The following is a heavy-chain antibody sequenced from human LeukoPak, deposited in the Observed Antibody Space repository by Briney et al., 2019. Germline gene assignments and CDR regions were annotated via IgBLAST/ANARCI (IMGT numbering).Heavy chain of an antibody. J-gene: IGHJ5*02. V-gene: IGHV4-38-2*02. CDR1: GYSISSGYY. CDR3: ARALGGAAAGKSGHWFDP. CDR2: IYHSGST. Sequence: PSETLSLTCTVSGYSISSGYYWGWIRQPPGKGLEWIGSIYHSGSTYYNPSLKSRVTISVDTSKHQFSLKLRSVTAADTAVYYCARALGGAAAGKSGHWFDPWGQGTLVTVSS. D-gene: IGHD6-13*01.